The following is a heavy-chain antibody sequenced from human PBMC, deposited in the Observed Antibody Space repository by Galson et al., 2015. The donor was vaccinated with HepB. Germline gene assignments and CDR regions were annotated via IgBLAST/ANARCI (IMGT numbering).Heavy chain of an antibody. CDR2: IRSKAYGATT. J-gene: IGHJ4*02. V-gene: IGHV3-49*04. CDR3: SRRYRGGARGTGRHWDY. Sequence: SLRLSCATSGFTFGDYAMNWVRQAPGKGLEWVGFIRSKAYGATTEYAASVKGRFTISRDDSKSIAYLQMNSLKTEDTAVYYCSRRYRGGARGTGRHWDYWGQGTLVTVSS. CDR1: GFTFGDYA. D-gene: IGHD3-10*01.